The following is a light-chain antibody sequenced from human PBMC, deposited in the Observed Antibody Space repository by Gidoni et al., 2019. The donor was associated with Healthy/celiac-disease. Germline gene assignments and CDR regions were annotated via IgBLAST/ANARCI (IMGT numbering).Light chain of an antibody. Sequence: SALTQPASVSVSPGQSITIPCTGTSSDVGGYNYVSWYQQHPGKAPKLMIYDVSNRPPGVSNRFSGSKSGNTASLTISGLQAEDEADYYCSSYTSSSTLEVFGGGTKLTVL. V-gene: IGLV2-14*01. CDR2: DVS. J-gene: IGLJ3*02. CDR1: SSDVGGYNY. CDR3: SSYTSSSTLEV.